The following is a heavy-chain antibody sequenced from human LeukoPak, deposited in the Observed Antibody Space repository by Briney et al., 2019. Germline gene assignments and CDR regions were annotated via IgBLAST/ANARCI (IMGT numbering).Heavy chain of an antibody. CDR1: GFSFSTYA. Sequence: GGSLGLLCAASGFSFSTYAMHWVRQAPGKGLEYVSAISRDGGSTYYANSVKGRFTISRDNSKNTLYLQMGSLRAEDMAVYHCARGGYGSGTAADVWGQGTTVTVSS. CDR2: ISRDGGST. J-gene: IGHJ6*02. D-gene: IGHD3-10*01. V-gene: IGHV3-64*01. CDR3: ARGGYGSGTAADV.